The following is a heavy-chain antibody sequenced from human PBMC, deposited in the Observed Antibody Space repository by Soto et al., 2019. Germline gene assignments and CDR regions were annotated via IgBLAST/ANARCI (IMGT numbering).Heavy chain of an antibody. CDR1: GGSISSYY. J-gene: IGHJ4*02. V-gene: IGHV4-59*08. Sequence: SETLSLTCAVSGGSISSYYWSWIRQPPGKGLEWIGYIYYSGSTNYNPSLKSRVTISVDTSKNQFSLKLSSVTAADTAVYYCARRYGSGFDYWGQGTLVTVSS. CDR2: IYYSGST. D-gene: IGHD3-10*01. CDR3: ARRYGSGFDY.